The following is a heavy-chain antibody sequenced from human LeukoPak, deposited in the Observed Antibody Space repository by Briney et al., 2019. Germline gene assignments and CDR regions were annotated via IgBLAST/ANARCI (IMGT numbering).Heavy chain of an antibody. D-gene: IGHD3-10*01. Sequence: GGSLRLSCVASGFTFSSNVMIWVRQAPGKGLEWVSSIPASGGSTYYADSVKGRFTISRDDSKNTAYLQMNSLKTEDTAVYYCTSLRITMVRGRYYYMDVWGKGTTVTVSS. V-gene: IGHV3-23*01. J-gene: IGHJ6*03. CDR3: TSLRITMVRGRYYYMDV. CDR1: GFTFSSNV. CDR2: IPASGGST.